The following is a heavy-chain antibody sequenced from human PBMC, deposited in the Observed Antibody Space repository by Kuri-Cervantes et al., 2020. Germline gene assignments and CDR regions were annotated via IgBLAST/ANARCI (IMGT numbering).Heavy chain of an antibody. CDR1: GDSVSGGTYY. Sequence: SETLSLTCTISGDSVSGGTYYWAWIRQPPGKGLEWIGTVYYTGSTYYSPSLKSRVTISVDTSKSQFSLKLSSVTAADTAVCYCARDWGYYDSSGYYYGTTDNWFDPWGQGTLVTVSS. CDR3: ARDWGYYDSSGYYYGTTDNWFDP. J-gene: IGHJ5*02. CDR2: VYYTGST. D-gene: IGHD3-22*01. V-gene: IGHV4-39*07.